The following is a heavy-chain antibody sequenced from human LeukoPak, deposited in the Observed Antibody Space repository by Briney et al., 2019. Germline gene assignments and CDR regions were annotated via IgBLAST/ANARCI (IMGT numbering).Heavy chain of an antibody. V-gene: IGHV1-2*02. D-gene: IGHD6-13*01. CDR2: INPNSGGT. CDR3: ARDQGSSWYTGGWFDP. Sequence: GSSVKVSCKASGGTFSSYAISWARQAPGQGLEWMGWINPNSGGTNYAQKFQGRVTMTRDTSISTAYMELSRLRSDDTAVYYCARDQGSSWYTGGWFDPWGQGTLVTVSS. CDR1: GGTFSSYA. J-gene: IGHJ5*02.